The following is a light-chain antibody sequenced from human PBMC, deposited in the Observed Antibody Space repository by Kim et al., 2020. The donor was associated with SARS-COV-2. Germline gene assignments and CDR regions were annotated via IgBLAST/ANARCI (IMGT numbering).Light chain of an antibody. CDR3: QSYDSSLSVGV. Sequence: GVNIFGTGSSSNIGAGYDVHWYQRLPGTAPKLLIYGNSNRPSGVPDRFSGSKSGTSASPAITGLQAEDEADYYCQSYDSSLSVGVFGGGTQLTVL. CDR2: GNS. V-gene: IGLV1-40*01. J-gene: IGLJ3*02. CDR1: SSNIGAGYD.